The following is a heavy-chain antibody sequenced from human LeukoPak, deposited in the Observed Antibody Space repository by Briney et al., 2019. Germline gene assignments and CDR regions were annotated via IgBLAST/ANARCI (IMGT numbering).Heavy chain of an antibody. J-gene: IGHJ4*02. D-gene: IGHD3-22*01. CDR1: GFTFSSYG. CDR3: ARDSYYYDSSGPK. CDR2: ISYDGSNK. Sequence: GGSLTLSCTASGFTFSSYGMHWVRQAPGKGLEWVAVISYDGSNKYYADSVKGRFTISRDNAKNSLYLQMNSLRAEDTAVYYCARDSYYYDSSGPKWGQGTLVTVSS. V-gene: IGHV3-30*03.